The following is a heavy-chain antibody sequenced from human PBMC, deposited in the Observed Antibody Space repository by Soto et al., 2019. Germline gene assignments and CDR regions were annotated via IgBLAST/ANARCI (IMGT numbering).Heavy chain of an antibody. Sequence: QVQLVESGGGVVQPGTSLRLSCAASGFTFSTHGMHWVRQSPGKGLEWVANIAYDGSKRSYGDPVKGRFIVSRQNPKKTLYLEMNSLRHEDTGVYFCERDRGGSWTFDYWGQGVLVTVSS. V-gene: IGHV3-30*03. D-gene: IGHD3-3*01. CDR3: ERDRGGSWTFDY. J-gene: IGHJ4*02. CDR2: IAYDGSKR. CDR1: GFTFSTHG.